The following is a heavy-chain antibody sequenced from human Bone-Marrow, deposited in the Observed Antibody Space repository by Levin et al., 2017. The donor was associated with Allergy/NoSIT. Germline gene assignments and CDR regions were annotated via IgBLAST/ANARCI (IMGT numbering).Heavy chain of an antibody. CDR1: GYSFTSFD. CDR3: ARGLYPRFGDRIHGNWFDP. J-gene: IGHJ5*02. V-gene: IGHV1-8*01. CDR2: MNPDTGNT. Sequence: ASVKVSCKASGYSFTSFDINWVRQATGQGLEWMGWMNPDTGNTGYEQKFQDRVTMTRNTSLRTAYMELSSLRSEDTAIYYCARGLYPRFGDRIHGNWFDPWGQGTLVTVSS. D-gene: IGHD3-10*01.